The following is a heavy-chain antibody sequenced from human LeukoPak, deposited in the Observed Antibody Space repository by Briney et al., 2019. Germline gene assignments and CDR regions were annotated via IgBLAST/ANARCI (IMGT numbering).Heavy chain of an antibody. J-gene: IGHJ4*02. CDR1: GGSISNYY. CDR2: ISYSGST. V-gene: IGHV4-59*01. Sequence: PSETLSLTCTVSGGSISNYYWSWIRQPPGKGLEWIGHISYSGSTNSNPSLKSRVSISMDTSKNQFSLKVTSVTAADTAIFYCARVMSAYAPFDYWGQGALVTVSS. CDR3: ARVMSAYAPFDY.